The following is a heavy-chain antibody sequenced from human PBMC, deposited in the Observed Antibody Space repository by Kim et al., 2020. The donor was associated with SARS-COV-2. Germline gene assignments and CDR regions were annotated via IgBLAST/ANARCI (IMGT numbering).Heavy chain of an antibody. V-gene: IGHV4-31*02. D-gene: IGHD3-10*01. Sequence: TYYNPSLKSRVTISVDTSKNQFSLKLSSVTAADTAVYYCARELMVRGVDYWGQGTLVTVSS. J-gene: IGHJ4*02. CDR2: T. CDR3: ARELMVRGVDY.